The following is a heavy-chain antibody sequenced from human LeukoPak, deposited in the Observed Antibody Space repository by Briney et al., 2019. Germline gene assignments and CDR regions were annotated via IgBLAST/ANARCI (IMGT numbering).Heavy chain of an antibody. D-gene: IGHD5-12*01. V-gene: IGHV3-7*01. Sequence: QPGGSLRLSCAASGFTFSSYWMSWVRQAPGKGLEWVANIKQDGSEKYYVDSVKGRFTISRDNAKNSLYLQMNSLRAEDTAVYYCAREYSGYNTHYYYYYMDVWGKGTTVTVSS. J-gene: IGHJ6*03. CDR1: GFTFSSYW. CDR3: AREYSGYNTHYYYYYMDV. CDR2: IKQDGSEK.